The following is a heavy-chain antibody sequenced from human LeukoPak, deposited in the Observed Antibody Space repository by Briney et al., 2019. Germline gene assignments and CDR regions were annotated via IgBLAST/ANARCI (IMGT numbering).Heavy chain of an antibody. J-gene: IGHJ3*02. CDR2: IYYSGST. D-gene: IGHD7-27*01. Sequence: TPSETLSLTCTVSGGSISSGGYYWSWIRQHPGKGLEWIGYIYYSGSTYYNPSLKSRVTISVDTSKNQFSLKLSSVTAADTAVYHCARELLGIPENDAFDIWGQGTMVTVSS. V-gene: IGHV4-31*03. CDR1: GGSISSGGYY. CDR3: ARELLGIPENDAFDI.